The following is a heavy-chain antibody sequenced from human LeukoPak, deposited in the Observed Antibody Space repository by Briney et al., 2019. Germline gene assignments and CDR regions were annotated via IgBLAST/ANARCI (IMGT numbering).Heavy chain of an antibody. V-gene: IGHV4-59*02. CDR3: ASLLGSGRGNYLFDF. CDR1: GFFVSGNY. CDR2: ISYGGST. J-gene: IGHJ4*02. D-gene: IGHD3-10*01. Sequence: LSCAASGFFVSGNYVSWVPQAPGKGLEWSGAISYGGSTHDNPPLNSRVTISLDPSRNQFSLKLSSVTAADTAAYYCASLLGSGRGNYLFDFWGQGTQGTVSS.